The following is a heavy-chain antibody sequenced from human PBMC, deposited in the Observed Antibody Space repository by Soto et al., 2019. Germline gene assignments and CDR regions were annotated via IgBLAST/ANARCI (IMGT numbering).Heavy chain of an antibody. J-gene: IGHJ6*03. CDR1: GYNFNTYW. Sequence: GESLKISCKGSGYNFNTYWIGWVRQMPGKGLEWMGLIYPDDSETKYSPPFQGQVTISADKSINTAYLQWSSLKASDTAMYYCARRSYYYYYMDVWGKGTTVTVSS. CDR3: ARRSYYYYYMDV. V-gene: IGHV5-51*01. CDR2: IYPDDSET.